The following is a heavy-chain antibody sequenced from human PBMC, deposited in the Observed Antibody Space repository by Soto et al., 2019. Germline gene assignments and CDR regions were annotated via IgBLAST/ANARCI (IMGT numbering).Heavy chain of an antibody. CDR3: ARAKVSIKVYCSSTSCYRGDAFDI. V-gene: IGHV3-13*01. Sequence: EVQLVESGGGLVQPGWSLRLSCAASGFTFSSYDMHWVRQATGKGLAWVSAIGTAGDTYYPGSVKGRFTISRENAKNSLYLQMNSLRAGDTAVYYCARAKVSIKVYCSSTSCYRGDAFDIWGQGTMVTVSS. CDR2: IGTAGDT. D-gene: IGHD2-2*02. J-gene: IGHJ3*02. CDR1: GFTFSSYD.